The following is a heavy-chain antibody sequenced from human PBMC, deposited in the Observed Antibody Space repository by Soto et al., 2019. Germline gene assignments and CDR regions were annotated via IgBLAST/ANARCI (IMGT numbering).Heavy chain of an antibody. Sequence: VQLLESGGGLVQPGGSLRLSCAASGFSFSKYAMIWVSQAPGKGQEWVSGITGSGGTIEYAASVKGRFTISRDNSKNTVDLQMNSLRAEDTAMYYCAKDAVPGDGLWLVADWGQGTLVTVS. V-gene: IGHV3-23*01. J-gene: IGHJ4*02. CDR2: ITGSGGTI. D-gene: IGHD2-21*02. CDR3: AKDAVPGDGLWLVAD. CDR1: GFSFSKYA.